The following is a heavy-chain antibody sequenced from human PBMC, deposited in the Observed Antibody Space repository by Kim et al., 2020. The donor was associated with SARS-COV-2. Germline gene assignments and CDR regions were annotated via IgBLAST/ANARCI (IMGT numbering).Heavy chain of an antibody. CDR2: IYHSGST. V-gene: IGHV4-34*01. CDR3: AGGLSHRPFGY. J-gene: IGHJ4*02. Sequence: SETLSLTCAVYGEPLSGYYWNWIRQPPGKGLEWIGEIYHSGSTNYNPSLKSRVTISLDTSKNQFSLKVSSVTAADAAVYYCAGGLSHRPFGYWGQGTLVTVAS. CDR1: GEPLSGYY.